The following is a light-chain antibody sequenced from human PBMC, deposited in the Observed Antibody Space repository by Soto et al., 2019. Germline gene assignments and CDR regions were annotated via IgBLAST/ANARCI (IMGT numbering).Light chain of an antibody. CDR2: EVS. CDR3: SSYTSSGTLV. V-gene: IGLV2-14*01. CDR1: NSDLGGYNY. J-gene: IGLJ1*01. Sequence: SVLPQPASVSVSPGQSITVSCTGTNSDLGGYNYVSWYQHHPGKAPKLMIYEVSNRPSGVSNRFSGSKSGNTASLAISGLQAEDEADYYCSSYTSSGTLVFGTGTKVTVL.